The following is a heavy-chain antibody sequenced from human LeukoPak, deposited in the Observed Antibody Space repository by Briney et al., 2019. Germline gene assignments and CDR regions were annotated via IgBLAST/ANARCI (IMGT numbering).Heavy chain of an antibody. CDR2: MKGDGSEI. V-gene: IGHV3-7*01. Sequence: GGSLRLSCAASGFIFSTYWMMWARQAPGKGLEWVANMKGDGSEIHYVDSVKGRFTISRDNARNSLFLQMNGLRPEDTAVYYCARPAYTAAYELWGQGTMVTVPS. J-gene: IGHJ3*01. CDR1: GFIFSTYW. CDR3: ARPAYTAAYEL. D-gene: IGHD3-16*01.